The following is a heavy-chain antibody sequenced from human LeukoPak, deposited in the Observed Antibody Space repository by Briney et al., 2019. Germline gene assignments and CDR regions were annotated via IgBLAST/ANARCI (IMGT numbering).Heavy chain of an antibody. CDR2: IYGGGTT. CDR1: GFTVSSHY. D-gene: IGHD6-13*01. V-gene: IGHV3-53*01. J-gene: IGHJ4*02. CDR3: ARGMGSSWYYFDY. Sequence: GGSLRLSCAASGFTVSSHYMSWVRQAPGKGLEWASLIYGGGTTYYADSVKGRFTISRDNSRNTLYLQMNSLRAEDTAVYYCARGMGSSWYYFDYWGQGTLVTVSS.